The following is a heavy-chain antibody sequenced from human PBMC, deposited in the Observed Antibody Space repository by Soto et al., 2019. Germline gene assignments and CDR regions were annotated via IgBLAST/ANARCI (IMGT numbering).Heavy chain of an antibody. D-gene: IGHD3-9*01. V-gene: IGHV3-7*01. J-gene: IGHJ5*02. CDR1: GFTFSSYW. CDR2: IKHNSSKI. CDR3: AREYYDILTGLNWFDP. Sequence: PGGSLRLSCAASGFTFSSYWMSWVRQAPGKGLEWVAYIKHNSSKIYYADSVKGRFTISRDNAKNSLYLQMNSLRDEDTAVYYCAREYYDILTGLNWFDPWGQGTLVTVSS.